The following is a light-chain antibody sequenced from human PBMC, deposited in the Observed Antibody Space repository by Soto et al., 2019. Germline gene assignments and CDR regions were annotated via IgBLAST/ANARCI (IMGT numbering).Light chain of an antibody. Sequence: DSQMTQSPPSLSGCVGDRVTRAGRASQGIEGFLAWYQQKPGTAPKLLVYGTSTLQVGVPSRFSGSGWGTDFTLTISSVQPEDVATYYCQKYNKAPWKFGQGTKVDI. CDR2: GTS. V-gene: IGKV1-27*01. CDR1: QGIEGF. J-gene: IGKJ1*01. CDR3: QKYNKAPWK.